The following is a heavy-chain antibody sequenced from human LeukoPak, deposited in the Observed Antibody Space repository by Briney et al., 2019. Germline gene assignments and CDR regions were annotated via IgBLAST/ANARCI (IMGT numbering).Heavy chain of an antibody. CDR2: IYTSGST. D-gene: IGHD1-1*01. CDR1: GDSIRSGTYY. V-gene: IGHV4-61*02. Sequence: PSETLSLTCSVSGDSIRSGTYYWSWIRQPAGKGLEWIGRIYTSGSTSYNPSLKSRVTISVDTSKNQFSLKLNSVTAADTAVYYCARDPRGGTSRDNWFDPWGQGTLVTVSS. J-gene: IGHJ5*02. CDR3: ARDPRGGTSRDNWFDP.